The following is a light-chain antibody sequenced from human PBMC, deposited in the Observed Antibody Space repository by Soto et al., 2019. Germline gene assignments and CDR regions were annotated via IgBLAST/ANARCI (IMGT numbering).Light chain of an antibody. CDR2: GAS. Sequence: EIVMTQSPATLSVSPGERATLSCRASQSVSRNLAWYQPKPGQAPRLLIYGASTRATGIPARFSGSGSGTEFTLTISSLQSEDFAGYYCQQDNNWLFTFGQGTRLEIK. J-gene: IGKJ5*01. V-gene: IGKV3-15*01. CDR1: QSVSRN. CDR3: QQDNNWLFT.